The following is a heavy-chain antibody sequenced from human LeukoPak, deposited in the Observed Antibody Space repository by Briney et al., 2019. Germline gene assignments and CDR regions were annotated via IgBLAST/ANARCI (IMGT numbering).Heavy chain of an antibody. CDR2: ISSSGSTI. CDR1: GFTFSDYY. CDR3: ARASITKVRADAFDI. J-gene: IGHJ3*02. Sequence: GGSLRLSCAASGFTFSDYYMSWIRQAPGKGLEWVSYISSSGSTIYYADSVKGRFTISRDNAKNSLYLQMNSLRAEDTAVYYCARASITKVRADAFDIWGQGTMVTVSS. D-gene: IGHD3-10*01. V-gene: IGHV3-11*01.